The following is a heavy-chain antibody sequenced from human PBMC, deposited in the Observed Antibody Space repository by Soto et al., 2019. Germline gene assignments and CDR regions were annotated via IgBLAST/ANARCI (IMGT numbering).Heavy chain of an antibody. CDR2: ISYDGSNK. CDR3: ARGSYYFDY. D-gene: IGHD1-26*01. J-gene: IGHJ4*02. V-gene: IGHV3-30*03. Sequence: PGGGLRLSCAASGFTFSSYGMHWVRQAPGKGLEWVAVISYDGSNKYYADSVKGRFTISRDNSKNTLYLQMNSLRAEDKAVYYCARGSYYFDYWGQGTLVTVSS. CDR1: GFTFSSYG.